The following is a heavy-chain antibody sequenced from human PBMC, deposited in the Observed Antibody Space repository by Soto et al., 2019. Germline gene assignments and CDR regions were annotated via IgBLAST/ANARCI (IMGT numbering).Heavy chain of an antibody. CDR3: ARGVVPAANEEYYFAY. CDR1: GDTFSSYA. D-gene: IGHD2-2*01. J-gene: IGHJ4*02. Sequence: QVQLVQSGAEVKKPGSSVKVSCKASGDTFSSYAISWVRQAPGQGLEWMGGIIPIFGTANYAQKFQGRVTITADESTRTAYMDLSSLRSEDTAVYYFARGVVPAANEEYYFAYWGQGTLVTVSS. V-gene: IGHV1-69*01. CDR2: IIPIFGTA.